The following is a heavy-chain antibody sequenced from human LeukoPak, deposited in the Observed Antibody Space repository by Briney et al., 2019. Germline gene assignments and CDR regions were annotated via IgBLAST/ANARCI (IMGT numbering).Heavy chain of an antibody. CDR3: ARRIQGMAPYYFDY. D-gene: IGHD5-24*01. Sequence: GGSLRLSCTASGFTFSSYWMHWIRQAPGKGLVWVSHINSDGGSTSYADSVKGRFTISRDTAKNTLYLQMNSLRAEDTAVYYCARRIQGMAPYYFDYWGQGTLVTVSS. V-gene: IGHV3-74*01. CDR1: GFTFSSYW. CDR2: INSDGGST. J-gene: IGHJ4*02.